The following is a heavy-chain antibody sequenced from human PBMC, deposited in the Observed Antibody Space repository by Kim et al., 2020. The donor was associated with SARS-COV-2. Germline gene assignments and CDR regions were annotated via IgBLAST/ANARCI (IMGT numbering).Heavy chain of an antibody. J-gene: IGHJ4*02. D-gene: IGHD3-3*01. V-gene: IGHV3-30*02. Sequence: YADSVRDRFAISRDNSMNTVYLQMNSLRTDDTAVYYCAKVACSIYYFDSWGQGALVTVSS. CDR3: AKVACSIYYFDS.